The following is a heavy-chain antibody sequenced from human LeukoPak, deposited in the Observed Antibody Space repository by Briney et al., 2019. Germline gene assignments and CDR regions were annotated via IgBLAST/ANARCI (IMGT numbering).Heavy chain of an antibody. J-gene: IGHJ4*02. CDR3: ARGKIAVARLDY. V-gene: IGHV4-59*01. Sequence: SETLSLTCTVSGGSISSYYWSWLRQPPGKGLEWLGYIYYSGSTNYNPSLKSRVTISVDTSKNQFSLKLSSVTAADTAVYYCARGKIAVARLDYWGQGTLVTVSS. D-gene: IGHD6-19*01. CDR1: GGSISSYY. CDR2: IYYSGST.